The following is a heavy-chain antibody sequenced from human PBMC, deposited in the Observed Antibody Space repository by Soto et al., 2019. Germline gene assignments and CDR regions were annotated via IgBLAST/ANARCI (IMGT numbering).Heavy chain of an antibody. D-gene: IGHD1-26*01. CDR3: ARVERRVGALAFDY. V-gene: IGHV5-51*01. J-gene: IGHJ4*02. Sequence: LGESLKISCKGSGYSFTSYWIGWVRQMPGKGLEWMGIIYPGDSDTRYSPSFQGQVTISADKSISTAYLQWSSLKASDTAMYYCARVERRVGALAFDYCGQGTLITVSS. CDR1: GYSFTSYW. CDR2: IYPGDSDT.